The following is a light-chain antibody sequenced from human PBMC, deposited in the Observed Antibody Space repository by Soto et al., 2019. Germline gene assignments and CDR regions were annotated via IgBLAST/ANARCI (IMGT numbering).Light chain of an antibody. V-gene: IGKV4-1*01. Sequence: DIVMTQSPDSLAVSLGERATINCKSSQSVLYSSNNKNYLAWYQQQPGQPPKLLIYWASTRESGVPDRFSGSGSGTDFTLTISSLQAEDVAVYYCQQHYTTPSITFGQGTRLEIK. J-gene: IGKJ5*01. CDR3: QQHYTTPSIT. CDR2: WAS. CDR1: QSVLYSSNNKNY.